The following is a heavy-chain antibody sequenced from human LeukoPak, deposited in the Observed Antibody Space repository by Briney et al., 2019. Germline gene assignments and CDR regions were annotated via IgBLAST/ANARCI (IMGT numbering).Heavy chain of an antibody. CDR2: INHSGSA. J-gene: IGHJ4*02. D-gene: IGHD4-17*01. CDR1: GGSFSGYY. V-gene: IGHV4-34*01. Sequence: SETLSLTCAVSGGSFSGYYWTWIRQPPGKGLEWIGEINHSGSANYNPSLMSRVTNSLDTSKNHFSLNLSSVTAADTAAYYCARGQGTVTTHWGQGTLVTVSS. CDR3: ARGQGTVTTH.